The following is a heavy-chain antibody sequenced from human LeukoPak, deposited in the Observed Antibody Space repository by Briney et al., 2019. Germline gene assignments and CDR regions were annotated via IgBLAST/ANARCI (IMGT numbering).Heavy chain of an antibody. CDR1: GGSISSSSYY. CDR2: IYYSGST. V-gene: IGHV4-39*01. CDR3: ARRDMTTVTTLGFDY. Sequence: SETLSLTCTVSGGSISSSSYYWSWIRQPPGKGLEWIGSIYYSGSTYYNPSLKSRVTISVDTSKNQFSLKLSSVTAADTAVYYCARRDMTTVTTLGFDYWGQGTLVTVSS. D-gene: IGHD4-17*01. J-gene: IGHJ4*02.